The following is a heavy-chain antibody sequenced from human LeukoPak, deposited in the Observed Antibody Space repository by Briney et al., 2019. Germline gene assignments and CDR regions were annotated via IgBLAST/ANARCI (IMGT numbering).Heavy chain of an antibody. CDR3: ARGVSYSSSSEFDY. D-gene: IGHD6-6*01. V-gene: IGHV4-61*05. CDR1: GYSISSNYY. J-gene: IGHJ4*02. Sequence: SETLSLTCTVSGYSISSNYYWGWIRQPPGKGLEWIGYIYYSGSTNYNPSLKSRVTISVDTSKNQFSLKLSSVTAADTAVYYCARGVSYSSSSEFDYWGQGTLVTVSS. CDR2: IYYSGST.